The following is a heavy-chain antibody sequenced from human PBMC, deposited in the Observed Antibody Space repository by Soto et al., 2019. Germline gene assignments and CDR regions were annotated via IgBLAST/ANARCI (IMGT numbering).Heavy chain of an antibody. CDR1: GFTFSSYS. CDR2: ISSSSSYI. D-gene: IGHD3-3*01. J-gene: IGHJ6*02. V-gene: IGHV3-21*01. CDR3: ARAVYDFWSGYYGYYYYGMDV. Sequence: PGGSLRLSCAASGFTFSSYSMNWVRQAPGKGLEWVSSISSSSSYIYYADSVKGRFTISRDNAKNSLYLQMSSLRAEDTAVYYCARAVYDFWSGYYGYYYYGMDVWGQGTTVTVS.